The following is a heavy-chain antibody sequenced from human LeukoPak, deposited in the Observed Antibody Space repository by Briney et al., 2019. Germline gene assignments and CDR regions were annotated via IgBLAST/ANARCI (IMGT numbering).Heavy chain of an antibody. D-gene: IGHD4-17*01. V-gene: IGHV4-59*12. Sequence: SETPSLTCTVSGGSISSYYWSWIRQPPGKGLEWIGYIYYSGSTNYNPSLKSRVTISVDTSKNQFSLKLSSVTAADTAVYYCASQGGDYLFDYWGQGTLVTVSS. CDR2: IYYSGST. J-gene: IGHJ4*02. CDR3: ASQGGDYLFDY. CDR1: GGSISSYY.